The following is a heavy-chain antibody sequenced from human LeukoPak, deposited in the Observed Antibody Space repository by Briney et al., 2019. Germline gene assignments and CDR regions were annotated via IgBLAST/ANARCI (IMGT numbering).Heavy chain of an antibody. CDR3: ARRDGITGTTWVDY. CDR2: ISSSGGTI. D-gene: IGHD1-7*01. CDR1: GFTFSDYY. Sequence: PGGSLRLSCAASGFTFSDYYMSWVRQAPGKGLEWVSYISSSGGTIYYADSVKGRFTISRDNAKNSLYLQMNSLRAEDAAVYYCARRDGITGTTWVDYWGQGTLVTVSS. V-gene: IGHV3-11*04. J-gene: IGHJ4*02.